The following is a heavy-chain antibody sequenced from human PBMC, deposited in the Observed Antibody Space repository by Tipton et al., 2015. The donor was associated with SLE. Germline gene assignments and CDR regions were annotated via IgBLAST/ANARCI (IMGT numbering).Heavy chain of an antibody. CDR3: ARVQKLAGAFDI. Sequence: TLSLTCTVSGGSISSHYWSWIRQPPGKGLEWIGYIYTSGSTNYNPSLKSRVTISVDTSKNQFSLKLSSVTAADTAVYYCARVQKLAGAFDIWGQGTMVTVSS. CDR1: GGSISSHY. V-gene: IGHV4-4*08. CDR2: IYTSGST. J-gene: IGHJ3*02. D-gene: IGHD1-1*01.